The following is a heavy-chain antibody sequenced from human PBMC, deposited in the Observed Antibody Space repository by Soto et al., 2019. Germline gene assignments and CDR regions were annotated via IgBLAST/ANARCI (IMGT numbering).Heavy chain of an antibody. D-gene: IGHD6-19*01. Sequence: PGGSLRLSCAASGVTSSGFTFSSYAMSWVRQAPGKGLEWVSSISGSGDNTYYADSVKGRFTISRDNSKNTLFLQMNSLRAEDTAVYYCAKDRAAVAPRVRFDPWGQGTLVTVSS. J-gene: IGHJ5*02. CDR1: GFTFSSYA. CDR3: AKDRAAVAPRVRFDP. CDR2: ISGSGDNT. V-gene: IGHV3-23*01.